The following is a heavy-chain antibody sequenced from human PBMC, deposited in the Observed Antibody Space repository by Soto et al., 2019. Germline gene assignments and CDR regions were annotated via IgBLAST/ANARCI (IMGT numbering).Heavy chain of an antibody. CDR2: ISGSGDTS. J-gene: IGHJ4*02. Sequence: EVQLLESGGGLVQPGGSLRLSCAASGFTFSNYAMSWVRQAPGKGLEWVCSISGSGDTSYYADSVKGRFTISRDNYKNTMYLQLNNMRRDDTAICYCAKELGGDRLWFGEFAHFDYWSQGTLVTISS. CDR3: AKELGGDRLWFGEFAHFDY. D-gene: IGHD3-10*01. V-gene: IGHV3-23*01. CDR1: GFTFSNYA.